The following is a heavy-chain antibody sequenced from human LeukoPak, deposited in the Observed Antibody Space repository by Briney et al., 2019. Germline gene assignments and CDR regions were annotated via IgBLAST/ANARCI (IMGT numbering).Heavy chain of an antibody. V-gene: IGHV5-51*01. Sequence: GESLKISCKGSGYSFTSYWIGWVRQMPGKGLEWMGIIYPGDSDTRYSPSFQGQVTISADKSISTAYLQWSSLKASDTAMYYCARPSKSGIAAASMDVWGRGTTVTVSS. CDR3: ARPSKSGIAAASMDV. CDR2: IYPGDSDT. CDR1: GYSFTSYW. D-gene: IGHD6-13*01. J-gene: IGHJ6*02.